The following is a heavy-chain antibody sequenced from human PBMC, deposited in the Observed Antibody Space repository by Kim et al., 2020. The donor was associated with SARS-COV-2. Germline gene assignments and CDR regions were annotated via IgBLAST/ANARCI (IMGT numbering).Heavy chain of an antibody. Sequence: GESLKISCKGSGYSFTSYLIGWVRQMPGKGLEWMGIIYPGDSDTRYSPSFQGQVTISADKSISTAYLQWSSLKASDTAMYYCARHTGRGNYYYYGMDVWGQGTTVTVSS. CDR3: ARHTGRGNYYYYGMDV. V-gene: IGHV5-51*01. J-gene: IGHJ6*02. CDR1: GYSFTSYL. CDR2: IYPGDSDT. D-gene: IGHD3-10*01.